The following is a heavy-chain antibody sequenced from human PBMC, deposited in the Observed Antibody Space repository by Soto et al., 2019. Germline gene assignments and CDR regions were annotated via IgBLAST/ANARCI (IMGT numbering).Heavy chain of an antibody. V-gene: IGHV4-31*02. Sequence: HLQESGPGLVKPSQTLSLTCVVSGGPVSGDDLYWSWIRHLPGKGLEWIANVYHTGTTYYNPSLKRRVSMSVDTSQNQLSLILASETGADTAVYYCARALVTDYNSRDYHYYFAMDVWGQGTSVTVSS. CDR2: VYHTGTT. CDR3: ARALVTDYNSRDYHYYFAMDV. J-gene: IGHJ6*02. CDR1: GGPVSGDDLY. D-gene: IGHD3-22*01.